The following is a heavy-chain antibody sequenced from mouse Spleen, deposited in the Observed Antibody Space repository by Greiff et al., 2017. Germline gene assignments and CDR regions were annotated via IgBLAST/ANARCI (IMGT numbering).Heavy chain of an antibody. CDR3: ARTGYSNYPFAY. D-gene: IGHD2-5*01. Sequence: EVMLVESGPELVKPGASVKISCKASGYSFTGYYMNWVKQSPEKSLEWIGEINPSTGGTTYNQKFKAKATLTVDKSSSTAYMQLKSLTSEDSAVYYCARTGYSNYPFAYWGQGTLVTVSA. J-gene: IGHJ3*01. CDR1: GYSFTGYY. V-gene: IGHV1-42*01. CDR2: INPSTGGT.